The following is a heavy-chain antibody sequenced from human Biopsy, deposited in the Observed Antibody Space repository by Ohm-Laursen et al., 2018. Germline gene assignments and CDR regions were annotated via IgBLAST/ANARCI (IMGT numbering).Heavy chain of an antibody. CDR1: EGTFSNYG. V-gene: IGHV1-69*06. Sequence: GASVKVSCKAPEGTFSNYGVNWVRQAPGQGLEWLGGNIPILGTGNYAQKFRGRVTVAADTSTSTATMELRSLRSDDTAVYYCATKLTGYFHHWGQGTLVIVSS. J-gene: IGHJ1*01. D-gene: IGHD3-9*01. CDR3: ATKLTGYFHH. CDR2: NIPILGTG.